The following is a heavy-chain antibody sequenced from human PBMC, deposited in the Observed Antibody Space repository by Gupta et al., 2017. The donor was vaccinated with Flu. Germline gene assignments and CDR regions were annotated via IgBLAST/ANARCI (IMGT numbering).Heavy chain of an antibody. Sequence: EVQLLESGGGLVQPGGSLRLSCAASGFTFSSYAMSWVRQAPGKGLEWVSAISGSGGSTYYADSVKGRFTISRDNSKNTLYLQMNSLRAEDTAVYYCAKDGLWFGELLGYFDYWGQGTLVTVSS. CDR2: ISGSGGST. V-gene: IGHV3-23*01. CDR1: GFTFSSYA. D-gene: IGHD3-10*01. J-gene: IGHJ4*02. CDR3: AKDGLWFGELLGYFDY.